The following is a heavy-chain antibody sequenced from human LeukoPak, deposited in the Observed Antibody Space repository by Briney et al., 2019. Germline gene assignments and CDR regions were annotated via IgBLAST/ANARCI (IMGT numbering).Heavy chain of an antibody. CDR1: GFTFSSDA. CDR2: ISGSGGST. V-gene: IGHV3-23*01. Sequence: GGSLRLSCAASGFTFSSDAMSWVRQAPGKGLEWVSAISGSGGSTYYADSVKGRFTISRDNSKNTLYLQMNSLRAEDTAVYYCAKAPSRADDSGGYLDYWGQGTLVTVSS. J-gene: IGHJ4*02. D-gene: IGHD3-22*01. CDR3: AKAPSRADDSGGYLDY.